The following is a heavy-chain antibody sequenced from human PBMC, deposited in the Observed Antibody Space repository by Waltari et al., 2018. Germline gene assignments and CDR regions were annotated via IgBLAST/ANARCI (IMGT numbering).Heavy chain of an antibody. J-gene: IGHJ6*03. CDR1: GGSISSHY. D-gene: IGHD1-26*01. Sequence: QVQLQESGPGLVKPSETLSLTCTVSGGSISSHYWSWIRQPPGKGLEWIGYIYYSGSTNYNPSLKSRVTISVDTSKNQFSLKLSSVTAADTAVYYCAATDYYYYYMDVWGKGTVVTVSS. CDR3: AATDYYYYYMDV. CDR2: IYYSGST. V-gene: IGHV4-59*11.